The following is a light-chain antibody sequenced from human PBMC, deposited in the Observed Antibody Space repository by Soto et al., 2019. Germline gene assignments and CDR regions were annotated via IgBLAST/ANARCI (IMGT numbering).Light chain of an antibody. CDR2: QDS. V-gene: IGLV3-1*01. J-gene: IGLJ2*01. CDR3: QAWDSSIVV. Sequence: SYELTQPPSVSVSPGQTASITCSGANLGDKYACWYQQKPGQSPVLVIYQDSKRPSGIPERFSGSNSGNTATLTISGTQAMDEADYYCQAWDSSIVVFGGGTQLTVL. CDR1: NLGDKY.